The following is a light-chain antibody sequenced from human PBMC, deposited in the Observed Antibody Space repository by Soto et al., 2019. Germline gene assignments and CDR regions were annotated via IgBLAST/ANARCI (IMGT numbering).Light chain of an antibody. CDR1: HSVRDD. Sequence: EIVMTQSPATLSVSPGERATLSCRASHSVRDDLAWYQQTPGQSPRLLIFGASTRATGVPARFSGSGSGTEFTLTISNVQSEDFAVYYCHQYNKWPPITFGRGTRLEIK. V-gene: IGKV3-15*01. J-gene: IGKJ5*01. CDR2: GAS. CDR3: HQYNKWPPIT.